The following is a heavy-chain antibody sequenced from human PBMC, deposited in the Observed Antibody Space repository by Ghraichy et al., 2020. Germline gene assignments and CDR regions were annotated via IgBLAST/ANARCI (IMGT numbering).Heavy chain of an antibody. D-gene: IGHD6-6*01. J-gene: IGHJ4*02. Sequence: GGSLRLSCAASGFTFDDYAMHWVRQAPGKGLEWVSGISWNSGSIGYADSVKGRFTISRDNAKNSLYLQMNSLRAEDTALYYCAKEMGYSSSSGAFDYWGQGTLVTVSS. CDR2: ISWNSGSI. CDR1: GFTFDDYA. CDR3: AKEMGYSSSSGAFDY. V-gene: IGHV3-9*01.